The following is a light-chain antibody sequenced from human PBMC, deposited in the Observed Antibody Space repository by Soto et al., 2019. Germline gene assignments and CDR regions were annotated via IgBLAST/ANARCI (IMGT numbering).Light chain of an antibody. J-gene: IGKJ4*01. V-gene: IGKV1D-12*01. CDR1: QDISTL. CDR2: GAS. CDR3: QQADSFPLS. Sequence: DLPMTQSPSSVSASIGDTVTITCRASQDISTLLAWYQHKPGKAPKLLIYGASTLESGVPSRFSGRGSGTDFTLTISSLQHEDVATYFCQQADSFPLSFGGGTKVEIK.